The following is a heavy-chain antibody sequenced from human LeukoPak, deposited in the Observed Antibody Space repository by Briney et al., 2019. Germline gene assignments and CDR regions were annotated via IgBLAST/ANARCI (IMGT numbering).Heavy chain of an antibody. D-gene: IGHD2-2*01. V-gene: IGHV1-69*04. CDR2: IIPILGIA. J-gene: IGHJ3*02. CDR3: ARDQIVVVPAAPMGVGVAFDI. Sequence: ASVKVSCKASGGTFSSYAISWVRQAPGQGLEWMGRIIPILGIANYAQKFQGRVTITADKSTSTAYMELSGLRSEDTAVYYCARDQIVVVPAAPMGVGVAFDIWGQGTMVTVSS. CDR1: GGTFSSYA.